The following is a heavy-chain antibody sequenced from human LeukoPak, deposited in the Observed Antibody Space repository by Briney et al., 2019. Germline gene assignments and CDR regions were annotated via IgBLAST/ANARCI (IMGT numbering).Heavy chain of an antibody. CDR2: MNPNSGNT. CDR3: ARGYDYLYAEYFQH. Sequence: ASVKVSCKASGGTFSSYAISWVRQATGQGLEWMGWMNPNSGNTGYAQKFQGRVTMTRNTSKSTAYMELSSLRSEDTAVYYCARGYDYLYAEYFQHWGQGTLVTVSS. D-gene: IGHD4-11*01. V-gene: IGHV1-8*02. J-gene: IGHJ1*01. CDR1: GGTFSSYA.